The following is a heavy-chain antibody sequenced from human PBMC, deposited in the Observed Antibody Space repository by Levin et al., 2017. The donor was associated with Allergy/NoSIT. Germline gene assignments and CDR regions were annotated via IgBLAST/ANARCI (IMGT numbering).Heavy chain of an antibody. J-gene: IGHJ3*02. CDR2: ISAYNGNT. V-gene: IGHV1-18*01. CDR3: ASPSSPGRGPSDAFDI. Sequence: GASVKVSCKASGYTFTSYGISWVRQAPGQGLEWMGWISAYNGNTNYAQKLQGRVTMTTDTSTSTAYMELRSLRSDDTAVYYCASPSSPGRGPSDAFDIWGQGTMVTVSS. CDR1: GYTFTSYG.